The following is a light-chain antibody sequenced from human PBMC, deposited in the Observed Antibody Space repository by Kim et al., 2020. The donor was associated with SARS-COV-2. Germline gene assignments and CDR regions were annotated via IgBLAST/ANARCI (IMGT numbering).Light chain of an antibody. Sequence: GQRVTICCSGSRSNIGGNDVYWYQQLPGTAPKLLIYTDSQRPSGVPDRFSGSKSGTSASLAISGLRFEDEADYYCATWDDSLSGPVFGGGTQLTVL. CDR1: RSNIGGND. CDR2: TDS. CDR3: ATWDDSLSGPV. J-gene: IGLJ3*02. V-gene: IGLV1-47*02.